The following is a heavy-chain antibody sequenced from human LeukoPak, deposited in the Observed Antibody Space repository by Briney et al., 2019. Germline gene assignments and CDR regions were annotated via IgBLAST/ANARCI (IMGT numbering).Heavy chain of an antibody. D-gene: IGHD1-26*01. CDR2: IYPGDSDT. V-gene: IGHV5-51*01. J-gene: IGHJ4*02. Sequence: GESLKISCKGSGYSFTSYWIGWVRQLPGKGLEWMGIIYPGDSDTRYSPSFQGQVTISADKSISTAYLQWSSLKASDTAMYYCASTAESSGNNFDCWGQGTLVTVSS. CDR1: GYSFTSYW. CDR3: ASTAESSGNNFDC.